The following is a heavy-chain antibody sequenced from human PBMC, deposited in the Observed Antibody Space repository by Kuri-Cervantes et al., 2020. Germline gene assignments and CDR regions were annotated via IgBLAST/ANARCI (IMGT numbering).Heavy chain of an antibody. Sequence: SCAISGDSVSSNSAAWNWIRQSPSRGLEWLGRTYYRSKWYNDYAVSVKSRMTINPDTPKNQFSLQLNSVTPEDTAVYYCAGDYDSSGNFDYWGQGTLVTVSS. CDR3: AGDYDSSGNFDY. J-gene: IGHJ4*02. CDR1: GDSVSSNSAA. V-gene: IGHV6-1*01. CDR2: TYYRSKWYN. D-gene: IGHD3-22*01.